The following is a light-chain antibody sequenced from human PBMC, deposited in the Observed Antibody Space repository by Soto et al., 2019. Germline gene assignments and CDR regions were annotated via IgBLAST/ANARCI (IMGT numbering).Light chain of an antibody. Sequence: DIVMTQSPLSLPVTPGEPASISCRSSQSLLHSNGYNYLDWYLQKPGQSPQLLIYWGSNRASGVPDRFSGSASGTDFTLKISRVEAEDVGVYYCMQALQTPWTFGQGTKVDIK. V-gene: IGKV2-28*01. CDR2: WGS. CDR1: QSLLHSNGYNY. CDR3: MQALQTPWT. J-gene: IGKJ1*01.